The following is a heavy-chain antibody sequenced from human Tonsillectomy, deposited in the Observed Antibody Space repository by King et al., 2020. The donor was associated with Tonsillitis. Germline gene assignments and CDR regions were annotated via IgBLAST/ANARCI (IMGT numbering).Heavy chain of an antibody. Sequence: VQLQESGPGLVKPSETLSLTCTVSGGSTSSYYWSWIRQPPGKGLEWIACIYHSGSTNYSPSLKSRVTISADTSKNQFSLKLSSVTAADTAVYYCARWAGGSGSPTGWFDPWGQGTLVTVSS. D-gene: IGHD3-10*01. V-gene: IGHV4-59*01. J-gene: IGHJ5*02. CDR2: IYHSGST. CDR1: GGSTSSYY. CDR3: ARWAGGSGSPTGWFDP.